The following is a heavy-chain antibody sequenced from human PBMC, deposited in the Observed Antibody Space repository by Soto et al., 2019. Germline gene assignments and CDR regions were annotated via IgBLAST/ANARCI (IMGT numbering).Heavy chain of an antibody. CDR1: GFTFRSYW. CDR3: ARDVSNSVDY. Sequence: EVQLVESGGGLVQPGGSLRLSCAASGFTFRSYWMHWVRQVPGKGLVWVSRIVSDGRSTNYADSVKGRFTISRDNAKNTLYLQMNSLRAEDTAVYYCARDVSNSVDYWGQGTLVTVSS. V-gene: IGHV3-74*01. CDR2: IVSDGRST. D-gene: IGHD4-4*01. J-gene: IGHJ4*02.